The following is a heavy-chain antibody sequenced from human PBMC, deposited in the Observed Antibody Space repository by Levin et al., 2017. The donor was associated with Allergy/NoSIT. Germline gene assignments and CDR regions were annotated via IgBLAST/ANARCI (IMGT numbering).Heavy chain of an antibody. CDR1: GYTLTSYG. CDR2: ISAYNGNT. D-gene: IGHD1-1*01. J-gene: IGHJ6*03. V-gene: IGHV1-18*01. CDR3: ARDQYGTTTKNYYMDV. Sequence: GESLKISCKASGYTLTSYGISWVRQAPGQGLEWMGWISAYNGNTNYAQSLQGRVTMTTDTSTSTAYMELRSLRSDDTAVYYCARDQYGTTTKNYYMDVWGKGTTVTVSS.